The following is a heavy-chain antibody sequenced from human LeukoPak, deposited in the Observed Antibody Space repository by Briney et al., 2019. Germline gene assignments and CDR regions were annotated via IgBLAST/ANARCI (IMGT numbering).Heavy chain of an antibody. D-gene: IGHD3-10*01. V-gene: IGHV1-69*04. J-gene: IGHJ3*02. CDR3: ARDPRLWFGDNAFDI. CDR1: GGTFSSYA. Sequence: ASVKVSCKASGGTFSSYAISWVRQAPGQGLEWMGRIIPILGIANYAQKFQGRVTITADKSTSTAYMELSSLRSEDTAVYYCARDPRLWFGDNAFDIWGQGKMVTVSS. CDR2: IIPILGIA.